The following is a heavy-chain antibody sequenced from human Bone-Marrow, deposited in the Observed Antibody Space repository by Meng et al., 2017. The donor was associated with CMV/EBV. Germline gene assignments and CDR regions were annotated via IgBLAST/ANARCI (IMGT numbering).Heavy chain of an antibody. Sequence: SETLSLTCTVAGGSISSYYWSWIRQPPGKGLEWIGYTYYSGSTNYNPSLKSRVTISVDTSKNQFSLKLSSVTAADTAGYYCARGRGDIVPALNYWGQGTLVTVSS. J-gene: IGHJ4*02. CDR1: GGSISSYY. CDR2: TYYSGST. D-gene: IGHD5-12*01. V-gene: IGHV4-59*01. CDR3: ARGRGDIVPALNY.